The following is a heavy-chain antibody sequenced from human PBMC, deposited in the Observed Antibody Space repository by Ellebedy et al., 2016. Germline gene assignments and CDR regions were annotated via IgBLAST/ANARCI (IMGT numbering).Heavy chain of an antibody. D-gene: IGHD6-19*01. J-gene: IGHJ4*02. CDR3: ARGLGSFLPYSSGWYGDY. V-gene: IGHV1-2*04. CDR2: INPNSGGT. CDR1: GYTFTGYY. Sequence: ASVKVSCKASGYTFTGYYMHWVRQAPGQGLEWMGWINPNSGGTNYAQKFQGWVTMTRDTSISTAYMELSRLRSDDTAVYYCARGLGSFLPYSSGWYGDYWGQGTLVTVSS.